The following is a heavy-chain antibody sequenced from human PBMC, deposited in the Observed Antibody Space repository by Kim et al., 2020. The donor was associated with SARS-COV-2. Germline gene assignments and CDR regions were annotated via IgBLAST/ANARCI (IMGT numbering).Heavy chain of an antibody. CDR2: INTNTGNP. Sequence: ASVKVSCKASGYTFTSYAMNWVRQAPGQGLEWMGWINTNTGNPTYAQGFTGRFVFSLDTSVSTAYLQISSLKAEDTAVYYCARVSMGYYPTPNDYFDYWGQGTLVTVSS. V-gene: IGHV7-4-1*02. CDR3: ARVSMGYYPTPNDYFDY. J-gene: IGHJ4*02. D-gene: IGHD3-22*01. CDR1: GYTFTSYA.